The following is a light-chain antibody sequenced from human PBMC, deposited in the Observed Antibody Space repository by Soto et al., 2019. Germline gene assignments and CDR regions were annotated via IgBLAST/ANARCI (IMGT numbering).Light chain of an antibody. CDR3: QQYSIWPRET. CDR1: QSVSSN. J-gene: IGKJ1*01. V-gene: IGKV3-15*01. Sequence: EIVLTHSPVTRSVAQVKSVTLCCRSSQSVSSNLAWYQQIPGQAPRLLIYGASTRATGIPARFSASGSGTEFTLTISSLQSEDFAVYYCQQYSIWPRETFGQGTKVDIK. CDR2: GAS.